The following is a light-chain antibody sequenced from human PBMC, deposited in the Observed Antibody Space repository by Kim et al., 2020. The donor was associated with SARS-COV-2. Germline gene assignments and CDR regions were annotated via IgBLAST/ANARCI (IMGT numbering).Light chain of an antibody. V-gene: IGKV3-20*01. Sequence: SPGERATLSCRASQSVASSHLAWYQQKPGQAPRLLIYGASSRATGSPDRFSGSGSGTDFTLTISRLEPGDFAVYYCQQFRKSPWTFGQGTKVDIK. CDR2: GAS. CDR3: QQFRKSPWT. CDR1: QSVASSH. J-gene: IGKJ1*01.